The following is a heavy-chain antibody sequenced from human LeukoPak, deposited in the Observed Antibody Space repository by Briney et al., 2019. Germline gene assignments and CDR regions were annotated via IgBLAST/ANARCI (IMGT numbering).Heavy chain of an antibody. V-gene: IGHV1-18*01. CDR1: GYTFTTYG. J-gene: IGHJ6*02. D-gene: IGHD1-26*01. Sequence: ASVKVSCKASGYTFTTYGISWVRQAPGQGLEWMGWINPYNGNTNYAQKLQGRVTMTTDTSTSTAYMELSSLRSEDTAVYYCARGVIVGATDYYYYYGMDVWGQGTTVTVSS. CDR3: ARGVIVGATDYYYYYGMDV. CDR2: INPYNGNT.